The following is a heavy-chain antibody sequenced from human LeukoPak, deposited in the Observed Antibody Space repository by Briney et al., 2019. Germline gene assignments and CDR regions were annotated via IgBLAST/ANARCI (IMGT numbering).Heavy chain of an antibody. CDR2: IYYSGST. CDR1: GGSISSYY. J-gene: IGHJ5*02. V-gene: IGHV4-59*01. CDR3: ARDRPIAAAGEKGWFDP. Sequence: SETLSLTCTVSGGSISSYYWSWIRQPPGKGLEWIGYIYYSGSTNYNPSLKSRVTISVDTSKNQFSLKLSSVTAADTAVYYCARDRPIAAAGEKGWFDPWGQGTLVTVSS. D-gene: IGHD6-13*01.